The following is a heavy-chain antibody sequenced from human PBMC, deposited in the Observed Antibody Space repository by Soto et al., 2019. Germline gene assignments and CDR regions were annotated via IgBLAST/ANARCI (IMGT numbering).Heavy chain of an antibody. V-gene: IGHV1-69*06. CDR3: AGGTLLRYFDWSYYYYGMDV. CDR1: GGTFSSYA. CDR2: IIPIFGTA. D-gene: IGHD3-9*01. Sequence: QVQLVQSGAEVKKPGSSVKVSCKASGGTFSSYAISWVRQAPGQGLEWMGGIIPIFGTANYAQKFQGRVTITADKSTSTAYMELSSLRSEDTAVYYCAGGTLLRYFDWSYYYYGMDVWGQGTTVTVSS. J-gene: IGHJ6*02.